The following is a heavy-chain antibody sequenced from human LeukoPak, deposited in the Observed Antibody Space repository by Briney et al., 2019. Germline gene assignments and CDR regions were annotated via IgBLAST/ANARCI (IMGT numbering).Heavy chain of an antibody. D-gene: IGHD1-26*01. CDR2: IYYSGST. CDR1: GGSISSYY. J-gene: IGHJ6*02. V-gene: IGHV4-59*01. Sequence: SETLSLTCTVSGGSISSYYWSWIRQPPGKGLEWIGYIYYSGSTNYNPSLKSRVTISVDTSKNQFSLKLSSVTAADTAVYYCARSSARARNSGSYYGMDVWGQGTTVTVSS. CDR3: ARSSARARNSGSYYGMDV.